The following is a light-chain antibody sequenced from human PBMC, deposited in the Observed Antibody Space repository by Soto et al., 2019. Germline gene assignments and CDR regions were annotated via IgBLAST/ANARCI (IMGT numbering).Light chain of an antibody. CDR1: SSDVGGYNY. J-gene: IGLJ2*01. CDR3: SSYTSSSTLV. V-gene: IGLV2-14*01. CDR2: EVT. Sequence: QSVLTQPASVSGSPGQSITISCTGTSSDVGGYNYVSWYQQHPGTAPKLMIYEVTNRPSGVSHRFSGSKSGNTASLTISGLQAEDEANYYCSSYTSSSTLVFGGGTKLTVL.